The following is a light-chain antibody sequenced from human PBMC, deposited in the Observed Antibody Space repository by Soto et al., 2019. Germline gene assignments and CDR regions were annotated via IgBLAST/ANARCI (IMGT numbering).Light chain of an antibody. CDR1: QSISSY. CDR2: AAS. Sequence: EIQMTQSPSSLSASVGDRVTITCRASQSISSYLNWYQQKPGKAPKLLIYAASSLQSGVPSRFSGSGSGTDFTLTISSLQPEDFATYYCPQSYSTPLFTFGPGTKVDI. J-gene: IGKJ3*01. V-gene: IGKV1-39*01. CDR3: PQSYSTPLFT.